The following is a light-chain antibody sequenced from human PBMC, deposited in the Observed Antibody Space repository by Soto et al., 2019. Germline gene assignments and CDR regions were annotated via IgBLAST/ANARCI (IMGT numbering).Light chain of an antibody. Sequence: DIVMTQSPLSLPVTPGEPASISCRSSQSLLHSNGYNYLDWYLQKPGQSPQLLIYLGSNRASGVPDRFSGSGSGTDFTLTISSLLPEDFATYYCQQGYSTPVTFGQGTRLEIK. CDR2: LGS. J-gene: IGKJ5*01. CDR3: QQGYSTPVT. V-gene: IGKV2-28*01. CDR1: QSLLHSNGYNY.